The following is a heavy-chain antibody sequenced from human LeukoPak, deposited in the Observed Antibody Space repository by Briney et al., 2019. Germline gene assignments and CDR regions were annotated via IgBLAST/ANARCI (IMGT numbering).Heavy chain of an antibody. V-gene: IGHV4-4*07. D-gene: IGHD3-22*01. Sequence: SETLSLTCTVSGGSISSYYWSWLRQPAGKGLEWIGRIYTSGSTNYNPSLKSRVTMSVDTSKNQFSLKLSSVTAADTAVYYCARQADYYHSSGPEWDYYYYYMDVWGKGTTVTVSS. CDR3: ARQADYYHSSGPEWDYYYYYMDV. CDR1: GGSISSYY. CDR2: IYTSGST. J-gene: IGHJ6*03.